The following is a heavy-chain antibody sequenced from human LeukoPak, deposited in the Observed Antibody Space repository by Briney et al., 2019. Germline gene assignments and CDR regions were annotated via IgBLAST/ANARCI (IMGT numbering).Heavy chain of an antibody. CDR2: FDPEDGET. Sequence: EASVKVSCKVSGYTLTELSMHWARQAPGKGLEWMGGFDPEDGETIYAQKFQGRVTMTEDTSTDTAYMELSSLRSEDTAVYYCFVTVAGGDPPDAFDIWGQGTMVTVSS. J-gene: IGHJ3*02. CDR3: FVTVAGGDPPDAFDI. D-gene: IGHD2-21*02. V-gene: IGHV1-24*01. CDR1: GYTLTELS.